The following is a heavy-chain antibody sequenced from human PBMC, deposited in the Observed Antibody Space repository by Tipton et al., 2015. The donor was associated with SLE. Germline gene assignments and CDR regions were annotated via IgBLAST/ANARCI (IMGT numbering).Heavy chain of an antibody. CDR1: GGSISSYY. J-gene: IGHJ1*01. CDR3: ARVRGRGYFQH. Sequence: TLSLTCTVSGGSISSYYWSWIRQPPGKGLEWIGYIYYSGSTNYNPSLKSRFTISGDTSKNQFSLKLRSVTGADTAVYYCARVRGRGYFQHWGQGSLVTVSS. CDR2: IYYSGST. D-gene: IGHD3-10*01. V-gene: IGHV4-59*01.